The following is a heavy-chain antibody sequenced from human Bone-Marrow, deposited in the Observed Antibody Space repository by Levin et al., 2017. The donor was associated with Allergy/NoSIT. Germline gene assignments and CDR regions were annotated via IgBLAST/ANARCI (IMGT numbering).Heavy chain of an antibody. CDR1: GFTFSYYA. J-gene: IGHJ5*02. Sequence: QSGGSLRLSCAASGFTFSYYAMSWVRQPPGKGLEWVSVISGSGSSTNYADSVKGRFTISRDNSKNTLYLQMNSLRGADTAIYYRAKLPLAATGKVARWFDPWGQGTLVTVSS. CDR2: ISGSGSST. V-gene: IGHV3-23*01. D-gene: IGHD6-13*01. CDR3: AKLPLAATGKVARWFDP.